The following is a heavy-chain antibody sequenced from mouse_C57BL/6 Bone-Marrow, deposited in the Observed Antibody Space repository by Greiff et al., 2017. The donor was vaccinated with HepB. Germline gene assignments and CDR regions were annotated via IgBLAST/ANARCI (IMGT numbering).Heavy chain of an antibody. J-gene: IGHJ4*01. Sequence: VKLMESGPELVKPGASVKISCKASGYAFSSSWMNWVKQRPGKGLEWIGRIYPGDGDTNYNGKFKGKATLTADKSSSTAYMQLSSLTSEDSAVYFCARRIYYYGSSYAMDYWGQGTSVTVSS. D-gene: IGHD1-1*01. CDR1: GYAFSSSW. CDR3: ARRIYYYGSSYAMDY. V-gene: IGHV1-82*01. CDR2: IYPGDGDT.